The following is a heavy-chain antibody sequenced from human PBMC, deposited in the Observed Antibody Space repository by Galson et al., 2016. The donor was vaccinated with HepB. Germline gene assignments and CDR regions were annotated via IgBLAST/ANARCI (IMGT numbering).Heavy chain of an antibody. CDR2: FSNSGDT. CDR1: GGSISSSSYY. Sequence: ETLSLTCTVSGGSISSSSYYWGWIRQPPGKGLEWIGSFSNSGDTFYNPSLKSRVTMSRDTSKNQFSVSLSSVTAADTAVYFCVRVSFRTLGYWGQGTLVTVSS. J-gene: IGHJ4*02. CDR3: VRVSFRTLGY. V-gene: IGHV4-39*07.